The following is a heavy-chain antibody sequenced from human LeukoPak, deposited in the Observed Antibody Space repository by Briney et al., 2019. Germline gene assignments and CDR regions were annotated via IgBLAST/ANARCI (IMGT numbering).Heavy chain of an antibody. D-gene: IGHD2-15*01. J-gene: IGHJ5*02. CDR3: ARAVIVVAAATQRNWFDP. CDR2: IYYSGST. Sequence: SETLSLTCTVSGGSISSSSYYWGWIRQPPGKGLEWIGSIYYSGSTYYNPSLKSRVTISVDTSKNQFSLKLSSVTAADTAIYYCARAVIVVAAATQRNWFDPWGQGTLVTVSS. CDR1: GGSISSSSYY. V-gene: IGHV4-39*07.